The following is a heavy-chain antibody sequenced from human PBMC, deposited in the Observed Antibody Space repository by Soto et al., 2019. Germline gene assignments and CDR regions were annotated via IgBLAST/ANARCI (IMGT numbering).Heavy chain of an antibody. CDR2: IDPSDSYT. Sequence: GESLKISCKVSGYSFTTYWISWVRQMSGKGLEWMGRIDPSDSYTKYSPSFQGHVTISADKSISTAYLQWSDLKATDTAIYYCARVSGSWFDFWGQGALVTVSS. D-gene: IGHD3-10*01. J-gene: IGHJ4*02. V-gene: IGHV5-10-1*01. CDR1: GYSFTTYW. CDR3: ARVSGSWFDF.